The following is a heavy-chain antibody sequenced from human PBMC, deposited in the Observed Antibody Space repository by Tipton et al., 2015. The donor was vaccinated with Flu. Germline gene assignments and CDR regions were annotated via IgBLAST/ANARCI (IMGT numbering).Heavy chain of an antibody. CDR1: GGSISSGGYY. J-gene: IGHJ1*01. V-gene: IGHV4-61*08. CDR3: ARYGTYDGTRDFKD. Sequence: QVQLQESGPGLVKPSQTLSLTCTVSGGSISSGGYYWSWIRQPPGKGLEWIGYIYYSGSTNYNPSLKSRVTISVDTSKNQFSKKLRSVTTENTAVYYCARYGTYDGTRDFKDWGQGTLVTVSS. CDR2: IYYSGST. D-gene: IGHD1-26*01.